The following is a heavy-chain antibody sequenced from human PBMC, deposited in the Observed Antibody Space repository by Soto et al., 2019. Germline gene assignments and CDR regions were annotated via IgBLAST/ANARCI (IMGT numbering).Heavy chain of an antibody. CDR1: GFTFSSYG. J-gene: IGHJ4*02. CDR3: SKGWGDY. D-gene: IGHD1-26*01. CDR2: IWYAGSGST. V-gene: IGHV3-33*06. Sequence: GRSLRLSCAASGFTFSSYGMHWVRQAPGKGLEWVAVIWYAGSGSTHYADSVKGRFTISRDDSKNTLYLQMNILRVEDTALYYCSKGWGDYWGQGTVVTVSS.